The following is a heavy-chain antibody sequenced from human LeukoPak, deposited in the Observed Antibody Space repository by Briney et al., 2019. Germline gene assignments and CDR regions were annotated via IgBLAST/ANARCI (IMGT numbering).Heavy chain of an antibody. CDR1: GFTFSSYE. Sequence: PGGSLRLCCAASGFTFSSYEMNWVRQATGKGLEWVSYISSSGSTIYYADSVKGRFTISRDNAKNSLYLQMNSLRAEDTAVYYCARGEITGTGFDYWGQGTLVTVSS. CDR3: ARGEITGTGFDY. J-gene: IGHJ4*02. V-gene: IGHV3-48*03. D-gene: IGHD1-7*01. CDR2: ISSSGSTI.